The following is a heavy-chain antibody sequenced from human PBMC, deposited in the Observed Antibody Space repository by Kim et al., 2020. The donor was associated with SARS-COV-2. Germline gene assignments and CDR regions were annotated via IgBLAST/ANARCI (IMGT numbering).Heavy chain of an antibody. CDR1: GFTFSSYG. D-gene: IGHD4-17*01. Sequence: GGSLRLSCAASGFTFSSYGMHWVRQAPGKGLEWVAVIWYDGSNKYYADSVKGRFTISRDNSKNTLYLQMNSLRAEDTAVYYCARDHTGTTVVTPAWYFDLWGRGTLVTVSS. CDR2: IWYDGSNK. J-gene: IGHJ2*01. CDR3: ARDHTGTTVVTPAWYFDL. V-gene: IGHV3-33*01.